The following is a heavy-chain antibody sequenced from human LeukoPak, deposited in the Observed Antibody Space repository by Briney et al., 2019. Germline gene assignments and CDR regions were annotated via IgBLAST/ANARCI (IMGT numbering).Heavy chain of an antibody. D-gene: IGHD1-26*01. Sequence: PGGSLRLSCAASGFTFSSYGLRWVRQAPGKGLEWVSAISGSGGSTYYADSVKGRFTISRDNSKNTLYLQMNSLRAEDTAVYYCACTRSGSYYLDAFDIWGQGTMVTVSS. CDR1: GFTFSSYG. J-gene: IGHJ3*02. CDR2: ISGSGGST. V-gene: IGHV3-23*01. CDR3: ACTRSGSYYLDAFDI.